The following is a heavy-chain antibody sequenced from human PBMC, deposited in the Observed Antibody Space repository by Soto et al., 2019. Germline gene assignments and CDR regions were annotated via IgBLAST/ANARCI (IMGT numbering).Heavy chain of an antibody. CDR1: GYTFTTYE. D-gene: IGHD3-3*01. J-gene: IGHJ4*02. CDR2: MNPNSGGT. V-gene: IGHV1-8*01. Sequence: QVQLVQSGAEVRKPGASVKVSCKASGYTFTTYEITWVREATGQGLEWMGWMNPNSGGTIYAQQFQGRGTMTANTCISTAYLELSSPRAEDTAVNYCARGGLVYGGADDWGQGTLVTVSS. CDR3: ARGGLVYGGADD.